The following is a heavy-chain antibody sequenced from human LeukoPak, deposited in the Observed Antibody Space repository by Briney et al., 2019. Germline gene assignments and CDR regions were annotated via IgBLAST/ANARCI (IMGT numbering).Heavy chain of an antibody. Sequence: PGGSLRLSCATSGLTFTNAWMSWVRQAPGKGLEWVGRIKSKTDGETTDYAAPVKGRFTISRDDSKNTLYLQMNSLKTEDTAVYYCTTDRSDYFDYWGQGTLVTVSS. CDR3: TTDRSDYFDY. J-gene: IGHJ4*02. V-gene: IGHV3-15*01. CDR2: IKSKTDGETT. CDR1: GLTFTNAW.